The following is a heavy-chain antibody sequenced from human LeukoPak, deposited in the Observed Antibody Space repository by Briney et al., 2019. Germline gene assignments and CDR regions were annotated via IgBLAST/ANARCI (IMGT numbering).Heavy chain of an antibody. D-gene: IGHD3-22*01. V-gene: IGHV3-7*01. J-gene: IGHJ4*02. Sequence: AGGSLRLSCAAGFTINNYWMSWGRQAPGKGLECVANINQGGSDKNYVDSVEGRFTISRDNAKKSLFLQMNSLRAEDTAVYYCVPHYFDTNGYYYGYWGQGTPVSVSS. CDR1: GFTINNYW. CDR3: VPHYFDTNGYYYGY. CDR2: INQGGSDK.